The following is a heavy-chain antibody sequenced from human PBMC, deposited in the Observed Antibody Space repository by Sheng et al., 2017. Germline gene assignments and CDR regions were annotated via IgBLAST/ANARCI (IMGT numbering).Heavy chain of an antibody. CDR3: ARDGAYGAVVDY. CDR1: GGTFSSYA. V-gene: IGHV1-69*04. J-gene: IGHJ4*02. Sequence: QVQLVQSGAEVKKPGSSVKVSCKASGGTFSSYAISWVRQAPGQGLEWMGGIIPILGIANYAQKFQGRVTITADKSTSTAYMELSSLRSEDTAVYYCARDGAYGAVVDYWGQGTLVTVSS. D-gene: IGHD4-17*01. CDR2: IIPILGIA.